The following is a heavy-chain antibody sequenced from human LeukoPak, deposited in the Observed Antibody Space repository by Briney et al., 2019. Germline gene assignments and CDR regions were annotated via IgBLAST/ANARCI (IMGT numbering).Heavy chain of an antibody. CDR3: ARARTATSPFDY. Sequence: GESLQISCEGSGYSFTTYWIGWVRQMPGRGLEWMGIIYPGDSDTRYSPSFQGQVTISADRSISTAYLQWSSLKASDTAMFFCARARTATSPFDYWGQGTLVTVSS. V-gene: IGHV5-51*01. CDR2: IYPGDSDT. D-gene: IGHD6-25*01. J-gene: IGHJ4*02. CDR1: GYSFTTYW.